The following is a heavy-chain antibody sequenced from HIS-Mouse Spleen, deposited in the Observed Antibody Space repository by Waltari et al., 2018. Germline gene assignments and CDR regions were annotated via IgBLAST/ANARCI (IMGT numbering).Heavy chain of an antibody. Sequence: QVQLVQSGAEVKKPGASVKVSCKASGYTFTGYYMHWVRQAPGQGLEWMGWINPNRGSTNHAGKFQGRVAMTRDTSISTAYMELSRLRSDDTAVYYCARDSIAVMDVWGQGTTVTVSS. CDR1: GYTFTGYY. J-gene: IGHJ6*02. CDR3: ARDSIAVMDV. CDR2: INPNRGST. D-gene: IGHD6-19*01. V-gene: IGHV1-2*02.